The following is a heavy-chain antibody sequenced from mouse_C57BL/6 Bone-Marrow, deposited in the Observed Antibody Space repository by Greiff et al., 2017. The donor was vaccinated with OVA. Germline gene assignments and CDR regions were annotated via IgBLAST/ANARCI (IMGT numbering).Heavy chain of an antibody. J-gene: IGHJ3*01. CDR2: IYPGDGDT. CDR1: GYAFSSSW. D-gene: IGHD1-1*01. V-gene: IGHV1-82*01. Sequence: VQLQQSGPELVKPGASVKISCKASGYAFSSSWMNWVKQRPGKVLEWIGRIYPGDGDTNYNGKFKGKATLTADKSSSTAYMQLSSLTSEDSAVYFCARPITTVVPFAYWGQGTLVTVSA. CDR3: ARPITTVVPFAY.